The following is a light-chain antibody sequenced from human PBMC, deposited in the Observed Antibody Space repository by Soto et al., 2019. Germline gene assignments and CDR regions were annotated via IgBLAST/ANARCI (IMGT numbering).Light chain of an antibody. CDR1: QSLLYSDGKTY. CDR2: DAS. J-gene: IGKJ5*01. CDR3: QQYKNWPL. V-gene: IGKV2D-29*01. Sequence: DIVMTQTPLSLSVTPGQPASMSCKSSQSLLYSDGKTYLYWYLQKPGQPPQLLIYDASNRFSGVPDRFSGSGFGTEFTLTISSLQSEDFAVYYCQQYKNWPLFGQGTRLEIK.